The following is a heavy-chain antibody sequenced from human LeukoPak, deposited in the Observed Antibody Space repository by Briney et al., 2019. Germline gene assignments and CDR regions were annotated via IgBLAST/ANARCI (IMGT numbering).Heavy chain of an antibody. D-gene: IGHD4-17*01. CDR3: ARRRTTVTTSLDY. CDR1: GFTFSNYE. CDR2: ISSSSSYI. V-gene: IGHV3-21*01. J-gene: IGHJ4*02. Sequence: GGSLRLSCAASGFTFSNYEMNWVRQAPGKGLQWVSSISSSSSYISYADSVKGRFTISRDNAKNSLYLQMNSLRAEDTAVYYCARRRTTVTTSLDYWGQGTLVTVSS.